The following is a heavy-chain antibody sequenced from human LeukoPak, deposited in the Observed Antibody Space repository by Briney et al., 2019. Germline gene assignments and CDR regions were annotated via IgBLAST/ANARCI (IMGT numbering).Heavy chain of an antibody. V-gene: IGHV3-23*01. CDR2: ISGSGGYT. CDR3: AKDPYYDFWSGYYYFDY. D-gene: IGHD3-3*01. J-gene: IGHJ4*02. Sequence: GGSLRLSCAASGLTFSNYAMSWVRQAPGKGLEWVSGISGSGGYTYYADSVKGPFTISRDNSKNTLYLQMNSLRAEDTAIYYCAKDPYYDFWSGYYYFDYWGQGTLVTVSS. CDR1: GLTFSNYA.